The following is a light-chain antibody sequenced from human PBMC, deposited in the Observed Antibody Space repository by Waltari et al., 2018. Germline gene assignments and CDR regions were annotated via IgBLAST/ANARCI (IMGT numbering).Light chain of an antibody. V-gene: IGLV3-1*01. CDR2: QDS. CDR3: QAWDSSTVV. Sequence: SYELTQPPSVSVSPGQTASITCSGDKLGDKYACWYQQKPGQPPVLVSYQDSKRASGSPARFSGSNSGNTATLAISGTQAMDDADYYCQAWDSSTVVFGGGTKLTVL. CDR1: KLGDKY. J-gene: IGLJ2*01.